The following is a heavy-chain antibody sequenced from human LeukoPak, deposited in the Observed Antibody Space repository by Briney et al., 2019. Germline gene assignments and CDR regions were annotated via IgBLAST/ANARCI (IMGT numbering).Heavy chain of an antibody. V-gene: IGHV1-69*06. D-gene: IGHD6-19*01. CDR1: GGTFSSYA. CDR2: IIPIFVTA. J-gene: IGHJ3*02. CDR3: ARSYSSGWHDAFDI. Sequence: SVKVSCKASGGTFSSYAISWVRQAPGQGLDGMGGIIPIFVTANYAQKFQGRVTITADKSTSTAYMELSSLRSEDTAVYYCARSYSSGWHDAFDIWGQGTMVTVSS.